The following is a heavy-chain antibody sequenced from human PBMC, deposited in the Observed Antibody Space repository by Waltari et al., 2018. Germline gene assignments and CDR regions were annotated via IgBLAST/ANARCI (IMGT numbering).Heavy chain of an antibody. CDR1: GGSFSGYY. CDR2: INHSGST. CDR3: AVSTGDYYYYYMDV. D-gene: IGHD7-27*01. V-gene: IGHV4-34*01. Sequence: QVQLQQWGAGLLKPSETLSLTCAVYGGSFSGYYWSWIRQPPGKGLEWIGEINHSGSTNYNPSLKSRVTISVDTSKNQFSLKLSSVTAADTAVYYCAVSTGDYYYYYMDVGGKGTTVTVSS. J-gene: IGHJ6*03.